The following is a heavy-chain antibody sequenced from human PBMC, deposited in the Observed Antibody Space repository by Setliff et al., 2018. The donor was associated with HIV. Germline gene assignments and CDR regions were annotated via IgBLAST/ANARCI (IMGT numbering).Heavy chain of an antibody. D-gene: IGHD6-6*01. J-gene: IGHJ5*02. CDR2: IYYSGSTYYYGGST. V-gene: IGHV4-39*01. CDR1: GASISSNNYY. CDR3: ARHDTEYSSSPGWFDP. Sequence: SETLSLTCSVSGASISSNNYYWGWIRQPPGKGLEWIGFIYYSGSTYYYGGSTYYNPSLKSRVTISVDTSKNQFSLKLSSVTAADTAVYYCARHDTEYSSSPGWFDPWGQGTLVTVSS.